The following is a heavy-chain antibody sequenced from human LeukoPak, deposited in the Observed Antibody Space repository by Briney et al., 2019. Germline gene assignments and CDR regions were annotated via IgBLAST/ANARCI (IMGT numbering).Heavy chain of an antibody. V-gene: IGHV4-31*03. CDR1: GGSISSGGYY. CDR3: ARVPRSYYYYYYMDV. Sequence: SETLSLTCTVSGGSISSGGYYWSWIRQHPVKGLEWIGYIYYSGATYYNPSLKSRVIISVDTSKNQFSLNLSSVTAADTAVYYCARVPRSYYYYYYMDVWGKGTTVTVSS. CDR2: IYYSGAT. J-gene: IGHJ6*03.